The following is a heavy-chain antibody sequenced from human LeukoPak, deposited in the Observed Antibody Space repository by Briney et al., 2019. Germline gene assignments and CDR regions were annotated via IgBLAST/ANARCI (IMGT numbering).Heavy chain of an antibody. V-gene: IGHV1-69*05. CDR2: IIPIFGTA. Sequence: SVKVSCKASGGTFSSYAISWVRQAPGQGLEWMGGIIPIFGTANYAQKFQGRVTITTDESTSTAYMELSSLRSEDTAVYYCARGGQQLVGWNYMDVWGKGTTVTVSS. J-gene: IGHJ6*03. D-gene: IGHD6-13*01. CDR1: GGTFSSYA. CDR3: ARGGQQLVGWNYMDV.